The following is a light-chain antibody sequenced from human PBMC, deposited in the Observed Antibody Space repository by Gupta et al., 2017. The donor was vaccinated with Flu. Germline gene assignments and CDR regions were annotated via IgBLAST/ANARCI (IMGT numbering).Light chain of an antibody. Sequence: QSALTQPRSVSGSPGQSVTISCTGSSSDVGGSNYVSWYQQHPGKAPKLMIYAVSKRPSGGPDRFSGSKSGNTASLTISWLQAEDEAAYYCCSSAGGTDTKNVFGTGTEVTVL. CDR2: AVS. CDR3: SSAGGTDTKNV. V-gene: IGLV2-11*01. CDR1: SSDVGGSNY. J-gene: IGLJ1*01.